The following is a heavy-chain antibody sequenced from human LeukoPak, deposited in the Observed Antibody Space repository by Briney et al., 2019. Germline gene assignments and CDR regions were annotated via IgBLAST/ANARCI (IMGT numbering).Heavy chain of an antibody. D-gene: IGHD3-10*01. CDR3: TGNYYGSGSYADFDY. CDR2: IRSTANGYAT. J-gene: IGHJ4*02. V-gene: IGHV3-73*01. Sequence: GGSLRLSCAASGFTFSGSALHWVRQAAGKGLEWVGRIRSTANGYATAYAASVKGRVTISRDDAKNTAYLQMDSLKPEDTAVYYCTGNYYGSGSYADFDYWGQGTLVTVSS. CDR1: GFTFSGSA.